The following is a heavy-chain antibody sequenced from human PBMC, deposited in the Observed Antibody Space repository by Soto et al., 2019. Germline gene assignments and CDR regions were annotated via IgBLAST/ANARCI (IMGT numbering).Heavy chain of an antibody. CDR3: TSSYSAYHTPDY. J-gene: IGHJ4*02. CDR1: GGSMRNYY. V-gene: IGHV4-59*01. CDR2: VYHSVST. Sequence: SETLSLTCSVSGGSMRNYYWNWIRQPPGRGLEWIGYVYHSVSTNYNPSLKSRVSMSVDVSRNRFSLTLHSLTAADTAVYFCTSSYSAYHTPDYWGQGTLVTVSS. D-gene: IGHD5-12*01.